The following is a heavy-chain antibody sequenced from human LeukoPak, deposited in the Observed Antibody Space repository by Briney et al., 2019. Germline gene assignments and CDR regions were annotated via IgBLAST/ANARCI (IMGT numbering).Heavy chain of an antibody. CDR3: ARCRGYSSSWARTFDI. CDR2: IYYNGSP. CDR1: GSSISSYY. V-gene: IGHV4-59*01. D-gene: IGHD6-13*01. J-gene: IGHJ3*02. Sequence: SETLSLTCPVSGSSISSYYWSWFRQPPGKGLDWIRYIYYNGSPNYNPSLKSRVTISLDTSENQFSLKLTSVTAADTAVYYCARCRGYSSSWARTFDIWGQGTMVTVSS.